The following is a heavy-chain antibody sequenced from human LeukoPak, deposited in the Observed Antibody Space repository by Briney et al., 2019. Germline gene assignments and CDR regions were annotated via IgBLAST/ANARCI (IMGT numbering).Heavy chain of an antibody. CDR1: GFTFTQCA. Sequence: QSGGSLRLSCVASGFTFTQCAMSWVRQAPGKGLEWVAIITATGDTAYYADSVKGRFTISRDNSRNTVYMQMDSLRAEDTAVYYCTRPSSTMMPDYWGQGTLVTVSS. D-gene: IGHD3-22*01. V-gene: IGHV3-23*01. CDR3: TRPSSTMMPDY. CDR2: ITATGDTA. J-gene: IGHJ4*02.